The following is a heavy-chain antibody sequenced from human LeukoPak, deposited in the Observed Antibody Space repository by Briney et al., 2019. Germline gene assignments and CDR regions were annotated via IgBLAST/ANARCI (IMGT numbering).Heavy chain of an antibody. CDR1: GDSVSSGY. Sequence: PSETLSLTCNVSGDSVSSGYWSWIRQSPGKGLEWIGFIQDTGITDYNPSLKSRLLMSLDTSKNQFSPNLRSVTAADTAVYYCAGRGHRYSRDWGQGILVTISS. CDR3: AGRGHRYSRD. V-gene: IGHV4-4*09. J-gene: IGHJ1*01. D-gene: IGHD2-15*01. CDR2: IQDTGIT.